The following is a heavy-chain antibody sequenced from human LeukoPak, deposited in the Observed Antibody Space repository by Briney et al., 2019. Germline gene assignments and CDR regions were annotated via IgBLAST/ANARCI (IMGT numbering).Heavy chain of an antibody. CDR1: GFTLSGYW. V-gene: IGHV3-74*01. D-gene: IGHD2-2*01. J-gene: IGHJ5*02. CDR3: LRSYCTTSNCYGWFDP. CDR2: INSDGTST. Sequence: EGSLRLSCAASGFTLSGYWMHWVRQAPGTGLEWVSRINSDGTSTSYADSVKGRFTISRDNAKNTLSLQMNSLRDEDTAVYYCLRSYCTTSNCYGWFDPWGQGTLVTVSS.